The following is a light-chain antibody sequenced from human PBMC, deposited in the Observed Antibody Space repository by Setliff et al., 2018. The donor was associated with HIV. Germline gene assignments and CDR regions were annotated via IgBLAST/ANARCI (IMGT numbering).Light chain of an antibody. CDR1: SNDNGDNKY. V-gene: IGLV2-14*01. CDR2: EVT. Sequence: QSALAQPASVSGSPGQSITISCTGTSNDNGDNKYVSWYQHHPGKAPKLIIYEVTRRPSGVSDRFSGSKSDNTASLSIPGPQAEDEADYYCTSYTSGTTFVFGTGTKVTVL. CDR3: TSYTSGTTFV. J-gene: IGLJ1*01.